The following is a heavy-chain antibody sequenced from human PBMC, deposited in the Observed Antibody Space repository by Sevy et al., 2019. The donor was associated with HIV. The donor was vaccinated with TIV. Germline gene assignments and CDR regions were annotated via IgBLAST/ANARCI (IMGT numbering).Heavy chain of an antibody. J-gene: IGHJ4*02. CDR3: ARDAGYSTDWYPSDY. V-gene: IGHV3-30-3*01. CDR2: ISYGGSRH. CDR1: EFMFSTYA. D-gene: IGHD6-19*01. Sequence: GGSLRLSCAASEFMFSTYAMHWVRQAPGKGLEWVAVISYGGSRHYYGESVKGRFTISRDNSKNTLFLQMNSLRLEDTAFYYCARDAGYSTDWYPSDYWGQGTLVTVSS.